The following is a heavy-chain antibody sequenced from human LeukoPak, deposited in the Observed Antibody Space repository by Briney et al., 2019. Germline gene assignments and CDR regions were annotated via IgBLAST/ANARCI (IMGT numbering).Heavy chain of an antibody. CDR3: ARAAFYGDYFDY. D-gene: IGHD4-17*01. V-gene: IGHV4-61*02. CDR1: GGXISSGGYS. CDR2: IYPSGST. Sequence: SQTLSLTCTVSGGXISSGGYSWSWIRQPAGKGLEWIGLIYPSGSTNYNPSLKSRVTMSVDTSKNQFSLRLNSVTAADTAVYYCARAAFYGDYFDYWGQGTLVTVSS. J-gene: IGHJ4*02.